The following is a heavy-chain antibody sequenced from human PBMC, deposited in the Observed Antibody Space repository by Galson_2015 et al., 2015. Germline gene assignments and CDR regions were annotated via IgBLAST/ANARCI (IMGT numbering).Heavy chain of an antibody. CDR1: GFTFSSYA. CDR3: AREDYQLPHDY. CDR2: ISYDGSNK. V-gene: IGHV3-30-3*01. D-gene: IGHD2-2*01. J-gene: IGHJ4*02. Sequence: SLRLSCAASGFTFSSYAMHWVHQAPGKGLEWVAVISYDGSNKYYADSVKGRFTISRDNSKNTLYLQMNSLRAEDTAVYYCAREDYQLPHDYWGQGTLVTVSS.